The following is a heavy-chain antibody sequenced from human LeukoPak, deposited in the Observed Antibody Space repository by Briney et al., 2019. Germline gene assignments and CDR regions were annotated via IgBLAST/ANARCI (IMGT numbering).Heavy chain of an antibody. Sequence: GASVKVSCKASGYTFTSYGISWVRQAPGQGLEWMGWISAYNGSTNYAQKLQGRVTMTTDTSTSTAYMELRSLRSDDTAVYYCARDLWAGYCSSTSCYEDDYWGQGTLVTVSS. D-gene: IGHD2-2*03. CDR1: GYTFTSYG. V-gene: IGHV1-18*04. J-gene: IGHJ4*02. CDR2: ISAYNGST. CDR3: ARDLWAGYCSSTSCYEDDY.